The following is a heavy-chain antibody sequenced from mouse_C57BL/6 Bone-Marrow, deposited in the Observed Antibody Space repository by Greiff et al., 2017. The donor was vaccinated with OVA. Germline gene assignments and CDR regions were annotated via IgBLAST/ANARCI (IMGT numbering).Heavy chain of an antibody. D-gene: IGHD2-12*01. Sequence: VQLQQSGPELVKPGASVKISCKASGYAFSSSWMNWVQQRPGKGLEWIGRIYPGAGDTNYTGKFKGKAILTADKSSSTAYMLLSIRTTEDAAVYFCGREYDEEGPYCDDWGQGTTLTVSS. V-gene: IGHV1-82*01. CDR2: IYPGAGDT. CDR3: GREYDEEGPYCDD. J-gene: IGHJ2*01. CDR1: GYAFSSSW.